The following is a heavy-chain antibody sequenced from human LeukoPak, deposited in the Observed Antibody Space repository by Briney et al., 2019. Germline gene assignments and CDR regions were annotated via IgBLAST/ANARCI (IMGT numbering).Heavy chain of an antibody. CDR1: GGSFSGYY. CDR2: INHSGSA. CDR3: ARGSSSWYVHYYYYYYMDV. D-gene: IGHD6-13*01. V-gene: IGHV4-34*01. J-gene: IGHJ6*03. Sequence: SGTLSLTCAVYGGSFSGYYWSWIRQPPGKGLEWIGEINHSGSANYNRSLKSRVTISVDTSKNQFSLKLSSVTAADTAVYYCARGSSSWYVHYYYYYYMDVWGKGTTVTVYS.